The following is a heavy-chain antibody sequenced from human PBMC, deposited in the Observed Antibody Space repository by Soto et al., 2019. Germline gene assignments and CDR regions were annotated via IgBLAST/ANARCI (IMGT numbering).Heavy chain of an antibody. Sequence: ASVKVSCKASGYTFTSYYMHWLRQAPGQGLEWMGIINPSGGSTSYAQKFQGRVTMTRDTSTSTVYMELSSLRSEDTAVYYCARALTSRYYGMDVWGQGTTVTVSS. CDR1: GYTFTSYY. V-gene: IGHV1-46*01. J-gene: IGHJ6*02. CDR2: INPSGGST. D-gene: IGHD1-1*01. CDR3: ARALTSRYYGMDV.